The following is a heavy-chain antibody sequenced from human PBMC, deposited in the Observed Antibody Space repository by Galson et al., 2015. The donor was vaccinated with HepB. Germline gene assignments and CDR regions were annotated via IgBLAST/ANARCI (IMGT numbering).Heavy chain of an antibody. CDR2: IYPGDSDT. D-gene: IGHD3-10*01. CDR3: AREWFGEFYYFDY. Sequence: QSGAEVTKPGESLKISCKGSGYSFTSYWIGWVRQMPGKGLEWMGIIYPGDSDTRYSPSFQGQVTISADKSISTAYLQWSSLRSDDTAVYYCAREWFGEFYYFDYWGQGTLVTVSS. V-gene: IGHV5-51*03. J-gene: IGHJ4*02. CDR1: GYSFTSYW.